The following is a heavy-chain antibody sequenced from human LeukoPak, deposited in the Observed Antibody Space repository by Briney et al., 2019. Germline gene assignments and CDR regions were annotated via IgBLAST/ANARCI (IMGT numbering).Heavy chain of an antibody. CDR3: ARAYDTSGHYWYGFDI. Sequence: GGSLRLSCAASGFTFSSHAMSWVRQPPGKGLEWVSAVNYTGDITYYAEAVSGRFTIPSQNSNNTLYLQINSLTAEDTAVYYCARAYDTSGHYWYGFDIWGQERMVTVSS. CDR2: VNYTGDIT. D-gene: IGHD3-22*01. CDR1: GFTFSSHA. V-gene: IGHV3-23*01. J-gene: IGHJ3*02.